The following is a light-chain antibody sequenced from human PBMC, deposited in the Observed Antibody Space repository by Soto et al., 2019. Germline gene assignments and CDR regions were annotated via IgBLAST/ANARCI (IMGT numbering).Light chain of an antibody. J-gene: IGLJ2*01. CDR2: EVS. CDR3: SSYTGSSTVV. CDR1: SSDVGGYNY. Sequence: QSALTQPASVSGSLGQSITISCTGTSSDVGGYNYVSWYQHHPGKAPKLMIYEVSNRPSGVSHRFSGSKSGNTASLTISGLQAEDEADYYCSSYTGSSTVVFGGGTKLTVL. V-gene: IGLV2-14*01.